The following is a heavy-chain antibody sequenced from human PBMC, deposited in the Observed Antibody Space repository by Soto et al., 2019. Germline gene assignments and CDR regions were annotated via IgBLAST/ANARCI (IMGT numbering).Heavy chain of an antibody. CDR2: IKQDGSEK. D-gene: IGHD3-16*02. V-gene: IGHV3-7*01. Sequence: EVQLVESGGGLVQPGGSLRLSCAASGFTFSSYWMSWVRQAPGKGLEWVANIKQDGSEKYYVDSVKGRFTISRDNAKNSLYLQMNSLRAEDTAVYYCARDRSATIYDYIWGSYRFNWFAPWGQGTLVTVSS. CDR3: ARDRSATIYDYIWGSYRFNWFAP. CDR1: GFTFSSYW. J-gene: IGHJ5*02.